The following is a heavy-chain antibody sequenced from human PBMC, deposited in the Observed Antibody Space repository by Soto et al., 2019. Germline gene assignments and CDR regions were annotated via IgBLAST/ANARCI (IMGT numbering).Heavy chain of an antibody. CDR3: ARHSDYGDYYFDY. Sequence: ASVKVSCKASGGTLSSYTFSWVRQAPGQGLEWMGRVIPNLGVTNYAKKFQGRFTIVVDTSTSTAYMELNSLRYEDTAVYYCARHSDYGDYYFDYWGQGTLVTVSS. D-gene: IGHD4-17*01. J-gene: IGHJ4*02. CDR2: VIPNLGVT. V-gene: IGHV1-69*02. CDR1: GGTLSSYT.